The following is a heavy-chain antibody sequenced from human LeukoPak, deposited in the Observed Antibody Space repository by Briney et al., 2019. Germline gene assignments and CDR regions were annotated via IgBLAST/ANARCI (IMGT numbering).Heavy chain of an antibody. CDR2: IFHSGIT. J-gene: IGHJ4*02. CDR3: ARGHNWNYGPFDY. V-gene: IGHV4-30-2*01. CDR1: GGSISSGGYY. Sequence: SETLSLTCSVSGGSISSGGYYWSWIRQPPGKGLERIGYIFHSGITYYKPSLQSRVTISVDRSKNQFSLKLSSVTAADTAVYYCARGHNWNYGPFDYWGQGTLVTVFS. D-gene: IGHD1-7*01.